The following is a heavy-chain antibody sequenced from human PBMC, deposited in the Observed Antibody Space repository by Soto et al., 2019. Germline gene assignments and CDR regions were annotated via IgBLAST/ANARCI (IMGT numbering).Heavy chain of an antibody. D-gene: IGHD2-15*01. CDR1: GGSFSGYY. Sequence: SETLSLTCAVYGGSFSGYYWSWIRQPPGKGLEWIGEINHSGSTNYNPSLKSRVTISVDTSKNQFSLKLSSVTAADTAVYYCARGFLLLGYCSGGSCPREAFDIWGQGTMVTVSS. V-gene: IGHV4-34*01. J-gene: IGHJ3*02. CDR3: ARGFLLLGYCSGGSCPREAFDI. CDR2: INHSGST.